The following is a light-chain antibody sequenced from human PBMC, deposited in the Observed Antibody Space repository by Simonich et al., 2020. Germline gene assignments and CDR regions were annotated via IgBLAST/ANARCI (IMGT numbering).Light chain of an antibody. CDR3: QQYDNLPPYT. CDR2: DAC. Sequence: DIQMTQSPSSLSASVGDRVTITCQASQDISNYLNWYQQKPGKAPKLLIYDACHLETGVPSRFSGSGSGTDFTFTISSLQPEDIATYYCQQYDNLPPYTFGQGTKLEIK. J-gene: IGKJ2*01. CDR1: QDISNY. V-gene: IGKV1-33*01.